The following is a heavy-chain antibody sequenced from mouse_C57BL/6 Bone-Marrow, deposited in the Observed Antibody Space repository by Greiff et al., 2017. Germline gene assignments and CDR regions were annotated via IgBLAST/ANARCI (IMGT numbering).Heavy chain of an antibody. CDR1: GYTFTSYW. Sequence: QVQLQQPGAELVKPGASVKMSCKASGYTFTSYWITWVKQRPGQGLEWIGDIYPGSGSTNYNEKFKSKATLTVDTSSSTASMQLSSLTSEDSAVYYCARYYYDYDGFAYWGQGTLVTVSA. V-gene: IGHV1-55*01. D-gene: IGHD2-4*01. CDR3: ARYYYDYDGFAY. CDR2: IYPGSGST. J-gene: IGHJ3*01.